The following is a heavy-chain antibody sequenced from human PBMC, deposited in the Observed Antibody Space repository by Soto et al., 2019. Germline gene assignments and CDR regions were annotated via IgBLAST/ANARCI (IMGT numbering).Heavy chain of an antibody. D-gene: IGHD2-21*02. V-gene: IGHV4-61*01. J-gene: IGHJ4*02. Sequence: SETLSLTCSVSAGSVDRSNYFWNWIRQPTGKGLEWIGNISYSGGTNKNPALKSRVTPSLDTSKNQFSLPLNSVAAAVPAMYSCSSSTYFSDCRVYHFKNLDSWGQGTLVTVSS. CDR1: AGSVDRSNYF. CDR3: SSSTYFSDCRVYHFKNLDS. CDR2: ISYSGGT.